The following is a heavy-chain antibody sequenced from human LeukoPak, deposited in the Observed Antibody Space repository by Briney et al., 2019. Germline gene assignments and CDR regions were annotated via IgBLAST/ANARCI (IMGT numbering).Heavy chain of an antibody. CDR3: AANGGPFDF. Sequence: PGRSLRLSCAASGFTLRNYWMSSVRQAPGKRLEFVANIKQEGSEKYYLDSVKGRFTISRDNAKNSLYLQMNVLRAEDTAVYYCAANGGPFDFWGQGTLVTVSA. J-gene: IGHJ4*02. CDR1: GFTLRNYW. V-gene: IGHV3-7*05. CDR2: IKQEGSEK. D-gene: IGHD4-23*01.